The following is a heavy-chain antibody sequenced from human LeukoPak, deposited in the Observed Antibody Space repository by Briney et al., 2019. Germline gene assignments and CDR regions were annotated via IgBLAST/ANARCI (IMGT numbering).Heavy chain of an antibody. J-gene: IGHJ4*02. CDR2: ISYDGSNK. D-gene: IGHD3-22*01. CDR3: AKGGYYYGYFDY. CDR1: GFTFSSYG. V-gene: IGHV3-30*18. Sequence: GGSLRLSCAASGFTFSSYGMHWVRQAPGKGLEWVAVISYDGSNKYYADSVKGRFTISRDNSKNTLYLQMNSLRAEDTAVYYCAKGGYYYGYFDYWGQGTLVTVSS.